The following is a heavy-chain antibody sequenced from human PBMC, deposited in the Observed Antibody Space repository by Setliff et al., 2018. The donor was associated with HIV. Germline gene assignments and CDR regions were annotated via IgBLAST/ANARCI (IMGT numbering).Heavy chain of an antibody. J-gene: IGHJ6*03. V-gene: IGHV1-18*01. CDR2: ISAYTGDT. CDR1: GYSFISYG. CDR3: ARIGPDYDILTGYRDYYYMDV. Sequence: VASVKVSCKASGYSFISYGISWVRQAPGQGLEWMGWISAYTGDTYSAQTLQGRVTMTTDTSTKTAYLELRSLRSDDTAMYYCARIGPDYDILTGYRDYYYMDVWGKGTTVTVSS. D-gene: IGHD3-9*01.